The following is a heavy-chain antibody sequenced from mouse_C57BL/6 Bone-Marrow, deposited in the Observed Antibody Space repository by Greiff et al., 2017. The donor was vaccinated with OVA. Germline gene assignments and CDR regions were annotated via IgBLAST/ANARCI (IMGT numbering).Heavy chain of an antibody. CDR1: GFTFSDYY. D-gene: IGHD1-1*01. CDR2: INYDGSST. V-gene: IGHV5-16*01. Sequence: EVKLVESEGGLVQPGSSMKLSCTASGFTFSDYYMAWVRQVPEKGLEWVANINYDGSSTYYLDSLKSRFIISRDNAQNILYLQMSSLKSEDTSTYYCAREGYYGLDYWGQGTTLTVSS. J-gene: IGHJ2*01. CDR3: AREGYYGLDY.